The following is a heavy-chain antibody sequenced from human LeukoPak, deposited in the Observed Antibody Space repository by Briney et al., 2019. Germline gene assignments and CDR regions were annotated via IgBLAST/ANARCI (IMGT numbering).Heavy chain of an antibody. V-gene: IGHV3-21*01. CDR2: ISSSSSYI. CDR3: ARDLTGTWHAFDI. D-gene: IGHD1-14*01. Sequence: GGSLTLSCAASGFIFSSYSMYWVRQAPGKGLEWVSSISSSSSYIYYADSVKGRFTISRDNAKNSLYLQMNSLTGDDTALYYCARDLTGTWHAFDIWGQGTMVTVSS. J-gene: IGHJ3*02. CDR1: GFIFSSYS.